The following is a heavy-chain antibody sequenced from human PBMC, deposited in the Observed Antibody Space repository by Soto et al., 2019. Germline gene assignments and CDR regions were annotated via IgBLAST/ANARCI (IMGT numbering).Heavy chain of an antibody. CDR3: ARRHLAVAVSPWFDP. CDR2: IDSSGEK. Sequence: QVTLKESGPVLVNPTETLTLRCTVSGLSITDSEMGVSWIRHPPGQPLEWLAHIDSSGEKSYRTFLKSRLAISKDTSKSQIVLTMTNMDPADTATYYCARRHLAVAVSPWFDPWGQGIPVTVSS. V-gene: IGHV2-26*01. D-gene: IGHD6-19*01. CDR1: GLSITDSEMG. J-gene: IGHJ5*02.